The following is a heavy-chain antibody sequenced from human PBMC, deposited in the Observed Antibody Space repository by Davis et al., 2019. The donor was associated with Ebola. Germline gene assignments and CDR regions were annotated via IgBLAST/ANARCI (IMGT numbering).Heavy chain of an antibody. CDR1: GGTFSSYG. V-gene: IGHV1-18*01. D-gene: IGHD3-16*02. CDR3: ARSSGYDYIWGSYRYYYYGMDV. CDR2: ISAYNGNT. J-gene: IGHJ6*02. Sequence: AASVKVSCKASGGTFSSYGISWVRQAPGQGLEWMGWISAYNGNTNYAQKLQGRVTMTTDTSTSTAYMELRSLRSDDTAVYYCARSSGYDYIWGSYRYYYYGMDVWGQGTTVTVSS.